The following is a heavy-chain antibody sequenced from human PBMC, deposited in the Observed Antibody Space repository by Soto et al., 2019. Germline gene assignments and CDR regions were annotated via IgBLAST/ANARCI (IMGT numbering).Heavy chain of an antibody. V-gene: IGHV3-23*01. Sequence: PGGSLRLSCAASGFTFSSYAMSWVRQAPGKGLEWVSAISGSGGSTYYADSVKGRFTISRDNSKNTLYLQMNSLRAEDTAVYYCAKDIAAAGKARTKAVYYYYGMDVWGQVTTVTVSS. CDR1: GFTFSSYA. CDR2: ISGSGGST. D-gene: IGHD6-13*01. J-gene: IGHJ6*02. CDR3: AKDIAAAGKARTKAVYYYYGMDV.